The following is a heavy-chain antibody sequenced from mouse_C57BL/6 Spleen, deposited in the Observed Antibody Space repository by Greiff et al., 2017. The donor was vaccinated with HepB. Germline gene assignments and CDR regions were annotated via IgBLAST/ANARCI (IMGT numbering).Heavy chain of an antibody. CDR2: IYPGSGNT. V-gene: IGHV1-66*01. D-gene: IGHD4-1*01. Sequence: VMLVESGPELVKPGASVKISCKASGYSFTSYYIHWVKQRPGQGLEWIGWIYPGSGNTKYNEKFKGKATLTEDTSSSTAYMQLSSLTSEDSAVYYCARRTGTGNYFDYWGQGTTLTVSS. J-gene: IGHJ2*01. CDR3: ARRTGTGNYFDY. CDR1: GYSFTSYY.